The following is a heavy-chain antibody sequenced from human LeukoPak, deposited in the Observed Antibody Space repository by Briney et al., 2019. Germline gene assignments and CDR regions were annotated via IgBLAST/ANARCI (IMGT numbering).Heavy chain of an antibody. CDR1: GGSISSSSYY. D-gene: IGHD3-22*01. J-gene: IGHJ4*02. Sequence: SETLSPTCTVSGGSISSSSYYWGWIRQPPGKGLEWIGSIYYSGRTYYNPSLNSRLTIFVDTSKNHFSLKLSSVTAADTAVYYCARGVNDYYDSSGSYRSGIPFDYWGQGILVTVSS. CDR2: IYYSGRT. V-gene: IGHV4-39*02. CDR3: ARGVNDYYDSSGSYRSGIPFDY.